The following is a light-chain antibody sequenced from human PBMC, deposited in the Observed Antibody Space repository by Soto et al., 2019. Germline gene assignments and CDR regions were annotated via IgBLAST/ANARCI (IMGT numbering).Light chain of an antibody. Sequence: IQLTQSPSSQSASVGGRVTITYQASQGINTFLAWYQQKAGKAHKLLIYAASTLQSGVPSRFSGSGSGTDFTLTISSLQSEDFATYYCQQLNSYPITFGQGTRLEIK. CDR3: QQLNSYPIT. CDR1: QGINTF. CDR2: AAS. V-gene: IGKV1-9*01. J-gene: IGKJ5*01.